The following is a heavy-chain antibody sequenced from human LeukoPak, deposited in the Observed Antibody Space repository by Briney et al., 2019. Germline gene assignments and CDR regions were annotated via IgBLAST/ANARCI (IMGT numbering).Heavy chain of an antibody. V-gene: IGHV3-21*01. Sequence: GGSLRLSCAASRFTFSSYSIYWVGQAPGKGLEWVSPMSSSSSYRYYADSVKGRFTISRDNAKNSLYLQMNSLRAEDTAVYYCAREPQYDYAWGSYRPYDYWGQGTLVTVSS. CDR1: RFTFSSYS. D-gene: IGHD3-16*02. J-gene: IGHJ4*02. CDR3: AREPQYDYAWGSYRPYDY. CDR2: MSSSSSYR.